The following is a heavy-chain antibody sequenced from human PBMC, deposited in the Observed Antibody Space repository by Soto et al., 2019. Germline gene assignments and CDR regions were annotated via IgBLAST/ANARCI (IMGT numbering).Heavy chain of an antibody. CDR3: AADVRARSFDY. V-gene: IGHV1-58*01. CDR2: IVVGSGNT. J-gene: IGHJ4*02. CDR1: GFTFTSSA. Sequence: QMQLVQSGPEVKKPGTSVKVSCKASGFTFTSSAVQWVRQARGQRLEWIGWIVVGSGNTNYAQKFQERVTITRDMSTSTAYMELSSLRSDDTAVYYWAADVRARSFDYWGQGTLVTVSS.